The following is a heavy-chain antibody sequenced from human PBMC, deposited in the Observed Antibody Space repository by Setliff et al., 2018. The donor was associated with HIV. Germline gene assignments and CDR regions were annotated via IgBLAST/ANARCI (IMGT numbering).Heavy chain of an antibody. CDR3: ARSQPDTIFGVVIFDY. CDR2: VYYSGST. Sequence: SETLSLTCTVSGGSISSSGPGYYWGWVRQAPGGGLEWIGSVYYSGSTYYNPSLKSRVTISVDTSKNQLSLRLTSMTAADTAVYYCARSQPDTIFGVVIFDYWGQGKMVTVSS. D-gene: IGHD3-3*01. J-gene: IGHJ4*02. CDR1: GGSISSSGPGYY. V-gene: IGHV4-39*01.